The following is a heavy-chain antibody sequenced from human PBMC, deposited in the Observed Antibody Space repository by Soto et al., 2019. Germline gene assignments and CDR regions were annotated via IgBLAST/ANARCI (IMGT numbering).Heavy chain of an antibody. CDR2: ITGSGGST. CDR3: ARAKGYYATTDSDY. D-gene: IGHD1-26*01. CDR1: GFTFSSYA. J-gene: IGHJ4*02. Sequence: QPGGSLRLSCAASGFTFSSYAMSWVRQAPGKGLEWVSGITGSGGSTYYADSVKGRFTISRDNAKNSLYLQMNSLRAEDTAVYFCARAKGYYATTDSDYRGQGTLVTVSS. V-gene: IGHV3-23*01.